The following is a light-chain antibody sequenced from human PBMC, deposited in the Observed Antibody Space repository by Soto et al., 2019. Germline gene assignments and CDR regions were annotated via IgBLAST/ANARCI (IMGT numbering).Light chain of an antibody. CDR1: SSNIGNKY. J-gene: IGLJ3*02. Sequence: QSVLTQPPSVSVAPGQKVTISCSGSSSNIGNKYVSWYQQLPGTAPKLLIYDNNKRPSGIPDRFSGSKSGTSATLGITGLQTGDEADYYCGTWDSSLSTWVFGGGTKLTVL. CDR3: GTWDSSLSTWV. V-gene: IGLV1-51*01. CDR2: DNN.